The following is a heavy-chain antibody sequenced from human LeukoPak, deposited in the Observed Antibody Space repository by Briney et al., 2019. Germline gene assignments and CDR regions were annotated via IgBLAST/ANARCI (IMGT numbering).Heavy chain of an antibody. D-gene: IGHD3-10*01. CDR3: ARELVRGVIGAFDI. V-gene: IGHV4-38-2*02. J-gene: IGHJ3*02. Sequence: SETLSLTCDVSGYSITSGFFWGWIRQPPGKGLEWIGSAYHSGNTYYNPSLKSRVTISVDTSKNHFSLKLSSVTAADTAVYYCARELVRGVIGAFDIWGQGTMVTVSS. CDR1: GYSITSGFF. CDR2: AYHSGNT.